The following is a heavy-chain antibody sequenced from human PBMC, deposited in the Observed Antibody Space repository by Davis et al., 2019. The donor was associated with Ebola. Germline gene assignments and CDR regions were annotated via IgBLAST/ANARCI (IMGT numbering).Heavy chain of an antibody. Sequence: GESLKISCAASGFTFSSYSMNWVRQAPGKGLEWVSSISSSSSYIYYADSVKGRFTISRDNAKNSLYLQMNSLRAEDTAVYYCARIVAGLYYYGMDVWGKGTTVTVSS. V-gene: IGHV3-21*04. J-gene: IGHJ6*04. CDR1: GFTFSSYS. CDR3: ARIVAGLYYYGMDV. D-gene: IGHD3-22*01. CDR2: ISSSSSYI.